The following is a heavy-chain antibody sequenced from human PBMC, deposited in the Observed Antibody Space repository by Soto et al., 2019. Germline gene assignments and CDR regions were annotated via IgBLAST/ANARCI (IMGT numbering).Heavy chain of an antibody. V-gene: IGHV1-69*02. CDR2: IIPILGIA. Sequence: ASVKVSCKASGGTFSSYTISWVRQAPGQGLEWMGRIIPILGIANYAQKFQGRVTITADESTSTAYMELSSLRSEDTAVYYCASMITFGGVIVTPAGTFDYWGQGTLVTVSS. J-gene: IGHJ4*02. CDR3: ASMITFGGVIVTPAGTFDY. D-gene: IGHD3-16*02. CDR1: GGTFSSYT.